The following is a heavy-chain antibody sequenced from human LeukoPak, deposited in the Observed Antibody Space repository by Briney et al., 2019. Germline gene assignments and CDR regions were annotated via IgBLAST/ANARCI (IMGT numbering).Heavy chain of an antibody. Sequence: GGSLRLSCAASEFTFITYTMNWVRQAPGKGLEWVSYISSSSSYTYYADSVKGRFTISRDNAKNSLYMQMNSLRSEDTAVYYCAASFYYDTSGYPKWFDSWGQGALVTVSS. CDR2: ISSSSSYT. D-gene: IGHD3-22*01. CDR3: AASFYYDTSGYPKWFDS. CDR1: EFTFITYT. J-gene: IGHJ5*01. V-gene: IGHV3-21*01.